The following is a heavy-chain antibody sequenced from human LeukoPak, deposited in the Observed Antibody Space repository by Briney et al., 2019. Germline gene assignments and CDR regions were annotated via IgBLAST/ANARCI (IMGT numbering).Heavy chain of an antibody. CDR1: GFTFSSYS. Sequence: PGGSLRLSCAASGFTFSSYSMNWVRQAPGKGLEWVSSISSSMSLISHADSGKGRLTSSRNNAKNALYLQINGLRAEDTAVYYCARDHVAVAGTDFNYWGQGTLVTVSS. CDR2: ISSSMSLI. D-gene: IGHD6-19*01. V-gene: IGHV3-21*01. CDR3: ARDHVAVAGTDFNY. J-gene: IGHJ4*02.